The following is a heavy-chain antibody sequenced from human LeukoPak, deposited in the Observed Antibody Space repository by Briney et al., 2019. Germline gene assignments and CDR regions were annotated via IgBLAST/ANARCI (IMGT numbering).Heavy chain of an antibody. D-gene: IGHD3-22*01. CDR3: AKDQRSGFSTGDAFDI. V-gene: IGHV3-23*01. CDR2: ISGSSGST. CDR1: GFTFSNYV. Sequence: GSLRLSCAASGFTFSNYVMSWVRQAPGKGLDWVTGISGSSGSTHYADSVKGRFTISRDNSKNTLYLQMNNLRAEDTALYYCAKDQRSGFSTGDAFDIWGQGTMVTVSS. J-gene: IGHJ3*02.